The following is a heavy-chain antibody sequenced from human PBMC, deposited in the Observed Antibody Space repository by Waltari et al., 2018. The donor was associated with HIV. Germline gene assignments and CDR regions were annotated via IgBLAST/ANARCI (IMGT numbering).Heavy chain of an antibody. Sequence: QVQLQQWGAGLLKPSAPLSLTCAVYGGSFSGYYWSWIRQPPGKGLEWIEDINHSGSTNYIPSLKSLVTISVDTSKNQVSLRLNSVTVADTAVDYCARGALPGLFDYWGQGTLVTVSS. V-gene: IGHV4-34*01. J-gene: IGHJ4*02. CDR3: ARGALPGLFDY. CDR2: INHSGST. D-gene: IGHD2-2*01. CDR1: GGSFSGYY.